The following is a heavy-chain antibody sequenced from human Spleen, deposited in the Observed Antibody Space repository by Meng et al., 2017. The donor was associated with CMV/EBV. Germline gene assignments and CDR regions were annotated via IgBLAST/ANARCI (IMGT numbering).Heavy chain of an antibody. J-gene: IGHJ4*02. CDR1: GFTFSSYW. CDR2: ISSSSSYI. D-gene: IGHD6-13*01. CDR3: SYSSLGY. Sequence: GGSLRLSCAASGFTFSSYWMHWVRQAPGEGLVWVSSISSSSSYIYYADSVKGRFTISRDNAKNSLYLQMNSLRAEDTAVYYCSYSSLGYWGQGTLVTVSS. V-gene: IGHV3-21*01.